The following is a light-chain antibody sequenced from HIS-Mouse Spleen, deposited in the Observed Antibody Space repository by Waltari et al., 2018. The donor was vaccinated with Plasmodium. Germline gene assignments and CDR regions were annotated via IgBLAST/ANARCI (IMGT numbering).Light chain of an antibody. V-gene: IGKV2-28*01. CDR2: LVS. Sequence: DIVMTQSPLSLPVTPGAPASISCRSSQSLLHCNGYNYLAWYLQNPGQSPQLLFYLVSNRAFGVPGRFSVSGSGTEFTLKISRVEAEDVGVYYCMQALQSLTCGGGTKVEIK. CDR3: MQALQSLT. J-gene: IGKJ4*01. CDR1: QSLLHCNGYNY.